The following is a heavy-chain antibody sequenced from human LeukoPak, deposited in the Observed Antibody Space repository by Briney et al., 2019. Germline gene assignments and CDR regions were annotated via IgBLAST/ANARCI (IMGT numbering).Heavy chain of an antibody. CDR1: GFTFSTYA. V-gene: IGHV3-23*01. J-gene: IGHJ3*01. D-gene: IGHD2-21*01. CDR3: AKDPHDCYVDAFDF. CDR2: IRGSGGSS. Sequence: PGGSLRLSCAASGFTFSTYAMTWVRQAPGKGLEWVSTIRGSGGSSYYSDSVKGRFTISRDNSKNILYLQMSRLRVEDTAIYCCAKDPHDCYVDAFDFWGQGTMVTVSS.